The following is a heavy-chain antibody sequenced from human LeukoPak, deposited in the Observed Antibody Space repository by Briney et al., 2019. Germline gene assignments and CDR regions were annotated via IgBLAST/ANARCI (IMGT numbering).Heavy chain of an antibody. CDR1: GFTFSSYG. V-gene: IGHV3-30*18. CDR3: AKRWTGTTIGQQDY. Sequence: PGGSLRLSCAASGFTFSSYGMHWVRQAPGKGLEWVAVISYDGSNKYYADSVKGRSTISRDNSKNTLYLQMNSLRAEDTAVYYCAKRWTGTTIGQQDYWGQGTLVTVSS. D-gene: IGHD1-1*01. J-gene: IGHJ4*02. CDR2: ISYDGSNK.